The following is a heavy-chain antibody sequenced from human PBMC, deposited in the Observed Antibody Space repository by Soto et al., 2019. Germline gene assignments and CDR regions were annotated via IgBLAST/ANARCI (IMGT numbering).Heavy chain of an antibody. J-gene: IGHJ4*02. CDR2: INGGNDKT. D-gene: IGHD3-22*01. V-gene: IGHV1-3*01. CDR3: ARVVYFDGGGFPRRYDY. CDR1: GCNFTAYA. Sequence: ASVKVSFKASGCNFTAYALYWVRQAPRQRLEWVGWINGGNDKTGYLQRFQGRLSITMKTYAATAIIATSNLRAEDTHVYYFARVVYFDGGGFPRRYDYWGQGTLVTVSS.